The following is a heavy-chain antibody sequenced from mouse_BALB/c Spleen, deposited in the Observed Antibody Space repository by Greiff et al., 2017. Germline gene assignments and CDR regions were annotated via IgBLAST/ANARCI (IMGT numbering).Heavy chain of an antibody. J-gene: IGHJ4*01. CDR3: ARDYGNYEGNYAMDY. CDR2: ISNLAYSI. D-gene: IGHD2-1*01. Sequence: DVQLQESGGGLVQPGGSRKLSCAASGFTFSDYGMAWVRQAPGKGPEWVAFISNLAYSIYYADTVTGRFTISRENAKNTLYLEMSSLRSEDTAMYYCARDYGNYEGNYAMDYWGQGTSVTVSS. CDR1: GFTFSDYG. V-gene: IGHV5-15*02.